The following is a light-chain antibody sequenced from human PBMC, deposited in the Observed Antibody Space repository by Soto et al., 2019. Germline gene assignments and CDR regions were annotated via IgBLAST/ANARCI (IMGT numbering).Light chain of an antibody. V-gene: IGLV2-8*01. CDR1: SSDVGGYNY. J-gene: IGLJ2*01. Sequence: QSALTQPPSASGSPGQSVTISCTGTSSDVGGYNYVSWYQQYPGKVPKLMIFEVNQRPSGVPNRFSGSKSGNTASLTVSGLQAEDEADYYCSSFAGDNDVIFGGGTKLTVL. CDR2: EVN. CDR3: SSFAGDNDVI.